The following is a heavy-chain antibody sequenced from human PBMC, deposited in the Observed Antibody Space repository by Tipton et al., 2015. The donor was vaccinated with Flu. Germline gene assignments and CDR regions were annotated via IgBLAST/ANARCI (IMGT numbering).Heavy chain of an antibody. CDR1: GYSISSGYY. V-gene: IGHV4-38-2*02. D-gene: IGHD2-15*01. CDR2: IYHSGST. CDR3: AREYCSGGSCYWDAFDI. Sequence: LRLSCAVSGYSISSGYYWGWIRQPPGKGLEWIGSIYHSGSTYYNPSLKSRVTISVDTSKNQFSLKLSSVTAADTAVYYCAREYCSGGSCYWDAFDIWGQGTMVTVSS. J-gene: IGHJ3*02.